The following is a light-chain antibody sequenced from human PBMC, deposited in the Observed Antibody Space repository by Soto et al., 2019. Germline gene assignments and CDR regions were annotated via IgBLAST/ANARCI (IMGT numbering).Light chain of an antibody. Sequence: QSALTQPPSASGSPGQSVTISCTGTSSDVGGYNCVSWYQQHPGKAPKLMIYEVSKRPSGVPDRFSGSKSGNTASLTVSGLKAEDEADYYCSSYAGSNNYVFGTGTKLTVL. J-gene: IGLJ1*01. CDR3: SSYAGSNNYV. CDR1: SSDVGGYNC. V-gene: IGLV2-8*01. CDR2: EVS.